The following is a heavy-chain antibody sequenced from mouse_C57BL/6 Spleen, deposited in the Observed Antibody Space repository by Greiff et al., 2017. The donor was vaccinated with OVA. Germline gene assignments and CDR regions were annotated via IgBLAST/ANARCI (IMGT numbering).Heavy chain of an antibody. V-gene: IGHV5-4*03. D-gene: IGHD2-1*01. CDR2: ISDGGSYT. J-gene: IGHJ4*01. CDR1: GFTFSSYA. CDR3: ARRCNSHAMDY. Sequence: EVKLMESGGGLVKPGGSLKLSCAASGFTFSSYAMSWVRQTPEKRLEWVATISDGGSYTYYPDNVKGRFTLSRDNAKNNLYLQMSHLKSEDTAMYYCARRCNSHAMDYWGQGTSVTVSS.